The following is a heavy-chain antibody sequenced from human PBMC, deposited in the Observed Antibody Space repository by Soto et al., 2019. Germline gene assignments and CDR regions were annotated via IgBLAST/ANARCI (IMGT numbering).Heavy chain of an antibody. CDR2: IIPILGIA. J-gene: IGHJ6*03. Sequence: EASVKVSCTASGGTFSSYTIIWVRQAPGQGLEWMGRIIPILGIANYAQKFQGRVTITADKSTSTAYMELSSLRSEDTAVYYCAREEYCSGGSCYEYYMDVWGKGTTVTVSS. CDR3: AREEYCSGGSCYEYYMDV. CDR1: GGTFSSYT. D-gene: IGHD2-15*01. V-gene: IGHV1-69*04.